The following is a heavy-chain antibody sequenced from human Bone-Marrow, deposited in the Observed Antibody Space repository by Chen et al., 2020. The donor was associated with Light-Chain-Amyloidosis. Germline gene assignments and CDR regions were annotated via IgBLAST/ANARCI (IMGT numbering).Heavy chain of an antibody. V-gene: IGHV1-8*01. CDR3: ARAAVAGTPYYYGMDV. CDR1: GYTFTSYD. D-gene: IGHD6-19*01. J-gene: IGHJ6*02. Sequence: QVQLVQSGAEVKKPGASVKVSCKASGYTFTSYDINWVRQATGQGLEWMGWMNPNSGNTGYAQKFQGRVTMTRNTSISTAYMELSSLRSEDTAMYYCARAAVAGTPYYYGMDVWGQGTTVTVSS. CDR2: MNPNSGNT.